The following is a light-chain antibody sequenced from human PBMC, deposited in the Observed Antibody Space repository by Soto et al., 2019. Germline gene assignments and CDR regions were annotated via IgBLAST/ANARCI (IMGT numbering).Light chain of an antibody. Sequence: EIVLTQSPCTLSLSPGESATHSCRASQTFSNRFLSWFQQIPGQAPRLLIYGASMRATGIPDRFSGSGSGTDFTLTISRLEPEDFAVYYCQQCGSSSTFGQGTRLEIK. CDR3: QQCGSSST. CDR1: QTFSNRF. CDR2: GAS. V-gene: IGKV3-20*01. J-gene: IGKJ5*01.